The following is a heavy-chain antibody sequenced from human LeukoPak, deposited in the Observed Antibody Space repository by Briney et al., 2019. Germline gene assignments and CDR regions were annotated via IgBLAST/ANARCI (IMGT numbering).Heavy chain of an antibody. CDR2: ISYSGNT. D-gene: IGHD2-2*02. CDR3: ARPPPYCSSTSCYISAFDI. Sequence: PSETLSLTCTVSGGSIISSDYHWGWVRQPPGKGLEWIGTISYSGNTDYNPSLRSRVTISVDTSNNQFSLRLGSVTAADTAVYYCARPPPYCSSTSCYISAFDIWGQGTMVTVSS. V-gene: IGHV4-39*01. CDR1: GGSIISSDYH. J-gene: IGHJ3*02.